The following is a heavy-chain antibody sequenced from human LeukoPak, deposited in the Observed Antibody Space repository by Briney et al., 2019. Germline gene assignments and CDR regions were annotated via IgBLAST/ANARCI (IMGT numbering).Heavy chain of an antibody. V-gene: IGHV3-15*01. D-gene: IGHD3-22*01. CDR3: ATDWLDY. CDR1: GFIFNKAW. J-gene: IGHJ4*02. Sequence: PGGSLRLSCAASGFIFNKAWMTWLRQAPGKGLEWVGRIKSNIDGGAADYAAPVKGRFTVSRDDSRNILYLQMNSLKIEDTAVYYYATDWLDYWGQGTLVTVSS. CDR2: IKSNIDGGAA.